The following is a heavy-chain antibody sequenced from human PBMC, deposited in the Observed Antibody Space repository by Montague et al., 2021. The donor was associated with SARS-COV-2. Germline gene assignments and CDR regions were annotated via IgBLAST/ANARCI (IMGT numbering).Heavy chain of an antibody. CDR2: IYYSGST. CDR1: GGSISSSSYY. Sequence: SETLSLTCTVSGGSISSSSYYWGWIRQPPGKGLGWIGNIYYSGSTYYNPSLKSRVTISVDTSKNQFSLKLSSVTAADTAVYYCARQKMGSVTILGVAMHDRWFDPWGQGTLVTVSS. CDR3: ARQKMGSVTILGVAMHDRWFDP. J-gene: IGHJ5*02. D-gene: IGHD3-3*01. V-gene: IGHV4-39*01.